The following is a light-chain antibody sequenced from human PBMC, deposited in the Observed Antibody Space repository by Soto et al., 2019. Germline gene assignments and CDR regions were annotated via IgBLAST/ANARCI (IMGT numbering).Light chain of an antibody. Sequence: DIQMTQSPSSLSASVGDRVTITCRASQGIRNDLGWYQQKPGKAPKRLIYAASSLQSGVTSRFSGSGAATEFTLTIRSLQPEDFETSYCLQHKSYARKFGQGTKVDI. CDR1: QGIRND. CDR3: LQHKSYARK. J-gene: IGKJ1*01. CDR2: AAS. V-gene: IGKV1-17*01.